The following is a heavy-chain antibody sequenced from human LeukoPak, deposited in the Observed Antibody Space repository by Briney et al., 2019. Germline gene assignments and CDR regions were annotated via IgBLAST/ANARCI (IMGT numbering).Heavy chain of an antibody. V-gene: IGHV1-69*05. CDR1: GGTLSSNA. D-gene: IGHD3-10*01. CDR3: ARDSGLLWFGEFVDY. Sequence: SVKASCTASGGTLSSNAIRLVRQTPGQGLEWMERIITIFGTANYAQKFQGRVTITTDESTSTAYMELSSLRSEDTAVYYCARDSGLLWFGEFVDYWGQGTLVTVSS. J-gene: IGHJ4*02. CDR2: IITIFGTA.